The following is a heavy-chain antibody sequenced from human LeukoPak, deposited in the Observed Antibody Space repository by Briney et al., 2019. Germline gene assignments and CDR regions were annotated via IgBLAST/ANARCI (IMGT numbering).Heavy chain of an antibody. CDR1: GGSISSSSYH. CDR2: IYYSGST. V-gene: IGHV4-39*07. J-gene: IGHJ4*02. Sequence: SETLSLTCSVSGGSISSSSYHWGWIRQPPGKGLEWIGSIYYSGSTYYNPSLKSRVTISVDTSKNQFSLKLNSVTAADTAVYFCARNSGIYHYYFDYWGQGTLVTASS. D-gene: IGHD1-26*01. CDR3: ARNSGIYHYYFDY.